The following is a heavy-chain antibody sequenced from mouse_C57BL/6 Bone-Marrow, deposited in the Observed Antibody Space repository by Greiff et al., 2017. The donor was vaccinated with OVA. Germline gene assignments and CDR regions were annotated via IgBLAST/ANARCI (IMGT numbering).Heavy chain of an antibody. D-gene: IGHD1-1*01. CDR2: IYPGNSDT. V-gene: IGHV1-5*01. J-gene: IGHJ1*03. CDR3: TRHYYGSSPWYFDV. Sequence: EVQLQQSGTVLARPGASVKMSCKTSGYTFTSYWMHWVKQRPGQGLEWIGAIYPGNSDTSYNQKFKGKAKLTAVTSASTAYMELSSLTNEDSAVYYCTRHYYGSSPWYFDVWGTGTTVTVSS. CDR1: GYTFTSYW.